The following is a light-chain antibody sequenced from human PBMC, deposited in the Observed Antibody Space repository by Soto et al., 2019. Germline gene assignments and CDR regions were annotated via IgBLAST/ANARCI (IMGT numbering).Light chain of an antibody. Sequence: QAVVTQAPSLTVSPGGTVTLTCGSSTGVVTNGHDPYWLQQKPGQGSKTLIYDTTKPHPWKPAPVPVSLLGDNADLTLSGAQPEAEDESYCLLDFSGARRIFGGGTKLTVL. CDR1: TGVVTNGHD. J-gene: IGLJ2*01. V-gene: IGLV7-46*01. CDR3: LLDFSGARRI. CDR2: DTT.